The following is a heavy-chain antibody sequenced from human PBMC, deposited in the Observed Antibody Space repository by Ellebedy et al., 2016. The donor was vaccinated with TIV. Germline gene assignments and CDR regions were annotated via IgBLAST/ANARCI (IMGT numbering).Heavy chain of an antibody. CDR1: GYTFTSYA. J-gene: IGHJ4*02. CDR2: INAGNGNT. Sequence: AASVKVSCKASGYTFTSYAMHWVRQAPGQRLEWMGWINAGNGNTKYSQKFQGRVTITRDTSASTAYMELSSLRSEDTAVYYCARERYSRVELDYWGRGTLVTVSS. D-gene: IGHD6-13*01. CDR3: ARERYSRVELDY. V-gene: IGHV1-3*01.